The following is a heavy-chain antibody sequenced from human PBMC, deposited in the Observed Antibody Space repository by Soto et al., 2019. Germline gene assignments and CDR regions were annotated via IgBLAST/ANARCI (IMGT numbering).Heavy chain of an antibody. D-gene: IGHD3-22*01. Sequence: SVKVSCKASGGTFSSYAISWVRQAHGQGLEWMGGIIPIFGTANYAQKFQGRVTITADESTSTAYMELSSLKSEDTAVYYCARPYYYDSSGYYRLSYYYGMDVWGQGTTVTVSS. CDR3: ARPYYYDSSGYYRLSYYYGMDV. CDR1: GGTFSSYA. J-gene: IGHJ6*02. V-gene: IGHV1-69*13. CDR2: IIPIFGTA.